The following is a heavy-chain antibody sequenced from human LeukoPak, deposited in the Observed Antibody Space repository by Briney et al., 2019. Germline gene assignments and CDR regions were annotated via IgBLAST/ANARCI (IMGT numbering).Heavy chain of an antibody. CDR2: IYYSGST. D-gene: IGHD3-10*01. V-gene: IGHV4-34*01. CDR1: GGSFSGYY. CDR3: ARGIAVLPYY. J-gene: IGHJ4*02. Sequence: SETPSLTCAVYGGSFSGYYWSWIRQPPGKGLEWIGSIYYSGSTYYNPSLKSRVTISVDTSKNQFSLKLSSVTAADTAVYYCARGIAVLPYYWGQGTLVTVSS.